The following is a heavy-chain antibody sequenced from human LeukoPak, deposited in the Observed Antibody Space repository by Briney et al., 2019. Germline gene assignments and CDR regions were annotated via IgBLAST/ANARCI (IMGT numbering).Heavy chain of an antibody. CDR3: ARQPKSCAPGIFITGKACWFDT. D-gene: IGHD3-10*01. Sequence: SETLSLTCSVSDGSISSGYYYWAWIRQPPGKGPEWIGSIYYSGTTYPNPSLKNRVTISVDTSKNQFSLKLSSVTAADTAVYYCARQPKSCAPGIFITGKACWFDTWGQGTLVTVSP. CDR1: DGSISSGYYY. J-gene: IGHJ5*02. V-gene: IGHV4-39*01. CDR2: IYYSGTT.